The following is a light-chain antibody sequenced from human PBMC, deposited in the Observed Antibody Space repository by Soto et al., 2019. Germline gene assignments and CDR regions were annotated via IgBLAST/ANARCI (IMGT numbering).Light chain of an antibody. Sequence: QSALTQPRSVSGSPGQSVTISCTGTSSDVGNYNYVSWYQQHPGKAPKFMIYDVNKRPSGVPDRFSGSKSGNTASLTISGLQAEDEADYYCCSYAGSYTWVFGGGTQLTVL. V-gene: IGLV2-11*01. CDR1: SSDVGNYNY. J-gene: IGLJ3*02. CDR3: CSYAGSYTWV. CDR2: DVN.